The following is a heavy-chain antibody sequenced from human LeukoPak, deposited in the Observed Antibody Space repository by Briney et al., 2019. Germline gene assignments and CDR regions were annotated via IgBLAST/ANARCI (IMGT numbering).Heavy chain of an antibody. J-gene: IGHJ6*02. V-gene: IGHV3-48*01. Sequence: GGSLRLSCAASGFTFSSYSMNWVRQAPGKGLEWVSYITSSSNTIYYADSVKGRFTISRDNAKNSLYLQMNSLRAEDTAVYYCAKGYCSSTSCYGYYYYGMDVWGQGTTVTVSS. CDR2: ITSSSNTI. D-gene: IGHD2-2*01. CDR3: AKGYCSSTSCYGYYYYGMDV. CDR1: GFTFSSYS.